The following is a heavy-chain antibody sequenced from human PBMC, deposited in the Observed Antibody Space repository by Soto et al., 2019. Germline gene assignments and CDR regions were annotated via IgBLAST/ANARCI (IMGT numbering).Heavy chain of an antibody. CDR1: GGSISRGGYY. V-gene: IGHV4-31*03. J-gene: IGHJ6*02. CDR2: IYYSGST. D-gene: IGHD3-10*01. CDR3: AREAMVRGGGGNGMDV. Sequence: QVQLQESGPGLVKPSQTLSLTCTVSGGSISRGGYYWSWIRQHPGKGLEWIGYIYYSGSTYYNPSLKSRVTISVDTSKNQFSLKLSSVTAADTAVYYCAREAMVRGGGGNGMDVWGQGTTVTVSS.